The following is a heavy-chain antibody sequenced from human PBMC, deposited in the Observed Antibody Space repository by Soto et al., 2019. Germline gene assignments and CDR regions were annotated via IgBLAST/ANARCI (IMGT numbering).Heavy chain of an antibody. J-gene: IGHJ4*02. V-gene: IGHV1-46*01. CDR2: INPSGGST. Sequence: ASVKISCKASGYTFTSYYMHWVRQAPGQGLEWMGIINPSGGSTSYAQKFQGRVTMTRDTSTSTVYMELSSLRSEDTAVYYCARDERGVARFFDYWGQGTLVTVS. CDR1: GYTFTSYY. CDR3: ARDERGVARFFDY. D-gene: IGHD5-12*01.